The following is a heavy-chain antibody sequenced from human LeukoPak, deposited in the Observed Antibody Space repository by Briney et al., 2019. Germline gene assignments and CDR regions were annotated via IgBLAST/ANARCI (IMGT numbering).Heavy chain of an antibody. J-gene: IGHJ4*02. D-gene: IGHD6-25*01. Sequence: PSKTLSLTCAVYGGSFSGYYWSWIRQPPGKGLEWIGEINHSGSTNYNPSLKSRVTISVDTSKNQFSLKLSSVTAADTAVYYCARGRLLGYWGQGTLVTVSS. CDR1: GGSFSGYY. V-gene: IGHV4-34*01. CDR3: ARGRLLGY. CDR2: INHSGST.